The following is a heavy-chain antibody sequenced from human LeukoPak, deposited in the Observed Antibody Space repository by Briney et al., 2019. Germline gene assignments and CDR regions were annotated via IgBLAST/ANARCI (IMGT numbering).Heavy chain of an antibody. D-gene: IGHD4-17*01. CDR3: ARTQDYGDYIVY. J-gene: IGHJ4*02. CDR2: INHSGST. V-gene: IGHV4-34*01. CDR1: GGSFSGYC. Sequence: PSETLSLTCAVYGGSFSGYCWSWIRQPPGKGLEWIGEINHSGSTNYNPSPKSRVTISVDTSKNQFSLKLSSVTAADTAVYYCARTQDYGDYIVYWGRGTLVTVSS.